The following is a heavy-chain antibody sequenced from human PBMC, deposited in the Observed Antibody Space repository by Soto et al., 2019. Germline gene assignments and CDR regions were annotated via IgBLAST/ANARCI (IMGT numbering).Heavy chain of an antibody. CDR3: ARGMPVLLSFGESVGVDV. CDR1: GGSFSGYY. J-gene: IGHJ6*02. Sequence: SETLSLTCAVYGGSFSGYYWNWIRQPPGKGLEWIGEINHSGNTNYNPSLKSRVTISVDTSKNQFSLKLTSVTAADTAVYYCARGMPVLLSFGESVGVDVWGQGTTVTVSS. CDR2: INHSGNT. D-gene: IGHD3-10*01. V-gene: IGHV4-34*01.